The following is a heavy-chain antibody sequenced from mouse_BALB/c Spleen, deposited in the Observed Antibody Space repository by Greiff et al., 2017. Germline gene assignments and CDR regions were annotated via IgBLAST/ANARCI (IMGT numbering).Heavy chain of an antibody. CDR3: ARRLYYGSSYDAMDY. V-gene: IGHV1-14*01. J-gene: IGHJ4*01. CDR2: INPYNDGT. D-gene: IGHD1-1*01. Sequence: EVQLQQSGPELVKPGASVKMSCKASGYTFTSYVMHWVKQKPGQGLEWIGYINPYNDGTKYNEKFKGKATLTSDKSSSTAYMELSSLTSEDSAVYYCARRLYYGSSYDAMDYWGQGTSVTVSS. CDR1: GYTFTSYV.